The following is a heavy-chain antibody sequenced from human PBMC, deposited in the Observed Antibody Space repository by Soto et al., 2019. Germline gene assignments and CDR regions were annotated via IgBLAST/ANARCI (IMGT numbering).Heavy chain of an antibody. Sequence: SETLSLTCSVSGGSISSHSWNWIRQPPGRGLEWIGHVYSSGSTNYNPSLESRVTISVDTSKNQFSLKLTSLTAADTAVYYCARRVQANSAVVQGNWLDPWGQGTLVT. V-gene: IGHV4-59*08. D-gene: IGHD5-18*01. J-gene: IGHJ5*02. CDR1: GGSISSHS. CDR2: VYSSGST. CDR3: ARRVQANSAVVQGNWLDP.